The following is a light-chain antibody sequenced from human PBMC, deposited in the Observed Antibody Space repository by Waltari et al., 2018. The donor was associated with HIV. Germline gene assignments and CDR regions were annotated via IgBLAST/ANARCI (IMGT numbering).Light chain of an antibody. CDR2: KDT. CDR3: HSTDTAGTVGV. J-gene: IGLJ3*02. Sequence: SSELTQPPSMSVSPGQTARITCSGDALPKHYAYWYQQKSGRAPVLIIFKDTYRPSGIPEPFSGCTSGTTATLTISDVQAGDEADYYCHSTDTAGTVGVFGGGTKLT. V-gene: IGLV3-25*03. CDR1: ALPKHY.